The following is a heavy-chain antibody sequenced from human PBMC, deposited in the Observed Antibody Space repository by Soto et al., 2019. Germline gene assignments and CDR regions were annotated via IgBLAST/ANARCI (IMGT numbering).Heavy chain of an antibody. CDR3: AAAGYDIEGWGTHQYYYYGMDV. Sequence: ASVKVSCKASGFTFTSSAMHWVRQARGQRLEWIGWIVVGSGNTNYAQKFQERVTITRDMSTSTAYMELSSLRSEDTAVYYCAAAGYDIEGWGTHQYYYYGMDVWGQGTTVTVS. CDR1: GFTFTSSA. CDR2: IVVGSGNT. D-gene: IGHD3-9*01. J-gene: IGHJ6*02. V-gene: IGHV1-58*02.